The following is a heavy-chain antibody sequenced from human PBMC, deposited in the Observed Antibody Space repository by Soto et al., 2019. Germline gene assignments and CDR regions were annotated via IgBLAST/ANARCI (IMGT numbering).Heavy chain of an antibody. CDR1: GGTFSSYA. V-gene: IGHV1-69*12. D-gene: IGHD3-3*01. CDR3: ARGVRFLEWLLYGFDP. J-gene: IGHJ5*02. Sequence: QVQLVQSGAEVKKPGSLVKVSCKASGGTFSSYAISWVRQAPGQGLEWMGGIIPIFGTANYAQKFQGRVTITADESTSTAYMELSSLRSEDTAVYYCARGVRFLEWLLYGFDPWGQGTLVTVSS. CDR2: IIPIFGTA.